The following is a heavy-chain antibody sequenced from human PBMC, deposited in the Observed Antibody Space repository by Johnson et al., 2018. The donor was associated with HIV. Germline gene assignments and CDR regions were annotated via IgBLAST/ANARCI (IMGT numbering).Heavy chain of an antibody. V-gene: IGHV3-7*01. CDR3: AGDNLPGIAVYGGAFDI. D-gene: IGHD6-19*01. J-gene: IGHJ3*02. CDR1: GFTFSTYW. CDR2: IKQDGSEK. Sequence: VQLVESGGGLVQPGGSLRLSCAASGFTFSTYWMSWVRQAPGKGLEWVASIKQDGSEKYYVDSVKGRFTIYRDNAKNSLYVQMSSLRAEDTAVYFCAGDNLPGIAVYGGAFDIWGQGTMVTVSS.